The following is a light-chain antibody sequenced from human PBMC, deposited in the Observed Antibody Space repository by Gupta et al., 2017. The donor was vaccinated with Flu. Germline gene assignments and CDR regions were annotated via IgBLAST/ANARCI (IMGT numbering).Light chain of an antibody. J-gene: IGLJ1*01. Sequence: SVTISCTGTSGDVGAYNYVAWYQQHPGKAPKIMIYEVSKRPSGVPDRFSGSKSGNTASLTVSGLQAEDEADYYCCSYAGNYIYVFGWGTKVTVL. V-gene: IGLV2-11*03. CDR1: SGDVGAYNY. CDR3: CSYAGNYIYV. CDR2: EVS.